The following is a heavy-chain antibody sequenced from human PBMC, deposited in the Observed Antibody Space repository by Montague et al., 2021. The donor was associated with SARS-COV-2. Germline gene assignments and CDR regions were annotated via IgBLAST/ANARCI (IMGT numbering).Heavy chain of an antibody. CDR3: ASHFVWQQLST. J-gene: IGHJ4*02. Sequence: SETLSLTCAVSGDSINSDHWWSWVRQPPGKVLEWIVETHQWGGTNYNPSLRSRVSIFLEQSKNQFSLTLTSVTAADTAMYYCASHFVWQQLSTWGQGTLVSVSS. CDR2: THQWGGT. D-gene: IGHD6-13*01. V-gene: IGHV4-4*02. CDR1: GDSINSDHW.